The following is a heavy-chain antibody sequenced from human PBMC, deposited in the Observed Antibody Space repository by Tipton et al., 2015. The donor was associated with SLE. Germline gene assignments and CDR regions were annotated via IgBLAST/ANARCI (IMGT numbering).Heavy chain of an antibody. V-gene: IGHV3-7*03. D-gene: IGHD1-26*01. CDR3: ARAPDSSGSPYYFDY. Sequence: SLRLSCAASGFTFSSYWMSWVRQAPGKGLEWVANIKQDGSEKYYVDSVKGRFTISRDNAKNSLYLQMNSLRAEDTAVYYCARAPDSSGSPYYFDYWGQGTLVTVSS. J-gene: IGHJ4*02. CDR1: GFTFSSYW. CDR2: IKQDGSEK.